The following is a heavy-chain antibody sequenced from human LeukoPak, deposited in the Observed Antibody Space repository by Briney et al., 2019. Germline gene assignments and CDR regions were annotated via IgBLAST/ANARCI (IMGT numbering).Heavy chain of an antibody. CDR3: AKDLTSGCSSTSCYISPFKGYFDY. J-gene: IGHJ4*02. V-gene: IGHV3-30*18. D-gene: IGHD2-2*02. CDR1: GFTFSSYG. CDR2: ISYDGSNK. Sequence: GGSLRLSCAAPGFTFSSYGMHWVRQAPGKGLEWVAVISYDGSNKYYADSVKGRFTISRDNSKNTLYLQMNSLRAEDTAVYYCAKDLTSGCSSTSCYISPFKGYFDYWGQGTLVTVSS.